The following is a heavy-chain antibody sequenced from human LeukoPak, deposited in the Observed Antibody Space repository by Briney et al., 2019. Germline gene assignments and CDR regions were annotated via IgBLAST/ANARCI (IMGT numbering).Heavy chain of an antibody. V-gene: IGHV3-7*01. D-gene: IGHD2-15*01. CDR1: GFTLRSFW. Sequence: GGSLRLSCAASGFTLRSFWMSWVRQAPGKGLEWVANIKQDGSQKYYVDSVRGRFTISRDNAKNSLYLQMNSLRAEDTAVYYCEVVVAATGYWGQGTLVTVSS. CDR2: IKQDGSQK. CDR3: EVVVAATGY. J-gene: IGHJ4*02.